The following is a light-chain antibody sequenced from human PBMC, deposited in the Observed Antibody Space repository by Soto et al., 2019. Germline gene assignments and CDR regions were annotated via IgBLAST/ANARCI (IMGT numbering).Light chain of an antibody. CDR2: GAS. J-gene: IGKJ3*01. CDR3: QQYGSSPFT. V-gene: IGKV3-20*01. Sequence: EIVLTQSPGTLSLSPGERATVSCRASQTVSSSYLAWYQQKPGQAPRLLIYGASSRATGIPDRFSGSGSGTDFILTISRLEPEDLAVYYCQQYGSSPFTFGPGTKVDIK. CDR1: QTVSSSY.